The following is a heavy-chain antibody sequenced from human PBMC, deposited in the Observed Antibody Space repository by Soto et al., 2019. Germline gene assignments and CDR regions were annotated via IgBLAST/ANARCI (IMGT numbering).Heavy chain of an antibody. D-gene: IGHD3-22*01. CDR1: GFTFSSYA. J-gene: IGHJ4*02. V-gene: IGHV3-23*01. CDR3: AKLDYYDNSGYVDY. Sequence: GGSLRLSCAASGFTFSSYAMSWVRQAPGKGLEWVSAISGSGGSTYYADSVKGRFTISRDNSKNTLYLQMNSLRAEDTAVYYCAKLDYYDNSGYVDYWGQGTLVTVSS. CDR2: ISGSGGST.